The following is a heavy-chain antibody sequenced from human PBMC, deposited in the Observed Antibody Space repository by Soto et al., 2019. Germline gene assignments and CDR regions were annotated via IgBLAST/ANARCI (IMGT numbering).Heavy chain of an antibody. CDR2: IKSKTDGGTT. CDR3: TTDTFYYYDSSGYYYGGLIFDY. J-gene: IGHJ4*02. Sequence: GGSLRLSCAASGFTFSNAWMNWVRQATGKGLEWVGRIKSKTDGGTTDYAAPVKGRFTISRDDSKNTLYLQMNSLKTEDTAVYYCTTDTFYYYDSSGYYYGGLIFDYWGQGTLVTVSS. V-gene: IGHV3-15*07. D-gene: IGHD3-22*01. CDR1: GFTFSNAW.